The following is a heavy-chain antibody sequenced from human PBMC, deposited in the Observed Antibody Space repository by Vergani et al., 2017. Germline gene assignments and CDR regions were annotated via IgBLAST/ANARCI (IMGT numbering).Heavy chain of an antibody. Sequence: QVQLVESGGGVVQPGRSLSLSCAASGFTFSSYGMHWVRQAPGKGLEWVAVIWYDGSNKYYADSVKGLFTISRDNSKNTLYLQMNSLRAEDTAVYYCAREGGLRGGFFDYWGQGTLVTVSS. V-gene: IGHV3-33*01. CDR2: IWYDGSNK. D-gene: IGHD3-16*01. CDR1: GFTFSSYG. J-gene: IGHJ4*02. CDR3: AREGGLRGGFFDY.